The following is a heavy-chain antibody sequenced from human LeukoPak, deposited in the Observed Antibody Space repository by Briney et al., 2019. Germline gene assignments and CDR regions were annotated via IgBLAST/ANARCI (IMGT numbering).Heavy chain of an antibody. D-gene: IGHD2-2*02. V-gene: IGHV3-23*01. CDR1: GFTLSSYA. CDR3: AKDSCSSTSCYRGFDY. CDR2: ISGSGGST. J-gene: IGHJ4*02. Sequence: GGSLRLSCAASGFTLSSYAMSRVRQAPGKGLEWVSAISGSGGSTYYAASVKGRFTISRDNSKNTLYLQMNSLRTEDTAVYYCAKDSCSSTSCYRGFDYWGQGTLVTVSS.